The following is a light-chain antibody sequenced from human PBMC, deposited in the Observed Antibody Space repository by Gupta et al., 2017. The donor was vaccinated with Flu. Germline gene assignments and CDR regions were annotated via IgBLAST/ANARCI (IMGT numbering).Light chain of an antibody. CDR1: QPVSTF. Sequence: VLTQSPGNVALSAGEGVTLACRASQPVSTFLAWYQQKPGQPLRLLIYDASRSAAGIPARFSGSGSGTDFTLTISSLEPEDFGVYFCHQRYSCPLTFGGGTKVEIK. J-gene: IGKJ4*01. V-gene: IGKV3-11*01. CDR3: HQRYSCPLT. CDR2: DAS.